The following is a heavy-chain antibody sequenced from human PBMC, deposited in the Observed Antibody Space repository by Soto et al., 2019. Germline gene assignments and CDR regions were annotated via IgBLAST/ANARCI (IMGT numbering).Heavy chain of an antibody. D-gene: IGHD2-2*01. CDR2: IWYDGSNK. Sequence: QVQLVESGGGVVQPGRSLRLSCAASGFTFSSYGMHWVRQAPGKGLEWVAVIWYDGSNKYYADSVKGRFTISRDNSKNTLYRQMNRLRADATAVYYCARDRKGNIVLVPADIYYYYYGMDVWGQGTTVTVSS. V-gene: IGHV3-33*01. CDR3: ARDRKGNIVLVPADIYYYYYGMDV. CDR1: GFTFSSYG. J-gene: IGHJ6*02.